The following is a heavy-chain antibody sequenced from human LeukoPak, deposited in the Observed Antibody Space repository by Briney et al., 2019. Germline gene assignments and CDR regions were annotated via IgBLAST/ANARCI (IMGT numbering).Heavy chain of an antibody. D-gene: IGHD6-6*01. CDR1: GGTFSSYA. CDR2: IIPIFGTA. V-gene: IGHV1-69*05. Sequence: GASVKVSCKASGGTFSSYAISWVRQAPGQGLEWMGGIIPIFGTANYAQKFQGRVTITTDESTSTAYMELSSLRSEDTAVYYCASGAPVSSSQNCFDYWGQGTLVTVSS. CDR3: ASGAPVSSSQNCFDY. J-gene: IGHJ4*02.